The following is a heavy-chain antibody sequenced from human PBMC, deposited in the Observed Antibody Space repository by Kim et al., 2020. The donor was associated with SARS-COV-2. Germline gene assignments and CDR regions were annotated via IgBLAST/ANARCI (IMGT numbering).Heavy chain of an antibody. Sequence: ASVKVSCKASGYTFTSYGISWVRQAPGQGLEWMGWISAYNGNTNYAQKLQGRVTMTTDTSTSTAYMELRSLRSDDTAVYYCARDPPVDTAIHYYYYGMDVWGQGTTVTVSS. J-gene: IGHJ6*02. V-gene: IGHV1-18*01. CDR2: ISAYNGNT. CDR1: GYTFTSYG. CDR3: ARDPPVDTAIHYYYYGMDV. D-gene: IGHD5-18*01.